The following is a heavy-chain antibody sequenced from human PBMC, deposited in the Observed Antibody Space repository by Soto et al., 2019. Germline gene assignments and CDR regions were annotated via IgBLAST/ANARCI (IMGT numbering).Heavy chain of an antibody. CDR2: ISSSSSYI. J-gene: IGHJ3*02. V-gene: IGHV3-21*01. Sequence: GGSLRLSCAASGFTFSSYSMNWVRQAPGKGLEWVSSISSSSSYIYYADSVKGRFTISRDNAKNSLYLQMNSLRAEDTAVYYCARDLMSYDAFDIWGQGTMVTVSS. CDR3: ARDLMSYDAFDI. CDR1: GFTFSSYS.